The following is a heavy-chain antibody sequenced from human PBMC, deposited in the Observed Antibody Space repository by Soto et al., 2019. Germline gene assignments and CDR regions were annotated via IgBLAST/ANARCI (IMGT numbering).Heavy chain of an antibody. D-gene: IGHD2-2*01. J-gene: IGHJ6*02. CDR3: ARDTCISTSCYGFKTMDV. Sequence: QVQLVESGGGLVKPGGSLRLSCAASGFTFSDYHMSWIRQAPGKGLEWVSYISSSGNTIHYADSVKGRFTISRDNAKNSLYLQLNSLRAEDTAVYYCARDTCISTSCYGFKTMDVWGQGTTVTVSS. CDR1: GFTFSDYH. CDR2: ISSSGNTI. V-gene: IGHV3-11*01.